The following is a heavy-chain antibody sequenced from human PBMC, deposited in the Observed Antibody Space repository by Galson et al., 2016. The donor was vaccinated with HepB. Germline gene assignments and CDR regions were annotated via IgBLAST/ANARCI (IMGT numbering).Heavy chain of an antibody. CDR3: ARMRVGDVYNPWYFDY. CDR2: IDWDDDK. J-gene: IGHJ4*02. Sequence: PALVKPTQTVTLTCTFTGFSLTSPGMGVSWIRQPPGKALEWLASIDWDDDKYYTTFLRTRLTISKATSRNQVALTMTNMEPIDTPTFYCARMRVGDVYNPWYFDYWGQGTLIIVSS. V-gene: IGHV2-70*11. D-gene: IGHD5-24*01. CDR1: GFSLTSPGMG.